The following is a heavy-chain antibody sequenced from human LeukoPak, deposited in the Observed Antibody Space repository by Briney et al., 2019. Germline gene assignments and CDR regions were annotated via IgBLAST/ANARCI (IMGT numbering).Heavy chain of an antibody. CDR3: ARGRLGGSGSYYNVLDY. D-gene: IGHD3-10*01. V-gene: IGHV1-18*01. Sequence: ASVKVSCKASGYTSTNYGINWVRQAPGQGLEWMGWISAYNANTKNAQKLQGRVTMTTDTSTSTAYMELRTLRSDDTAVYYCARGRLGGSGSYYNVLDYWGQGTLVTVSS. CDR2: ISAYNANT. CDR1: GYTSTNYG. J-gene: IGHJ4*02.